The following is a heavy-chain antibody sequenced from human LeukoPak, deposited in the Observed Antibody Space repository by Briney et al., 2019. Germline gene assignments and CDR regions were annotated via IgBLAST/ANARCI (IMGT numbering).Heavy chain of an antibody. CDR3: ARLSAAGSY. CDR1: GGSMSSYY. CDR2: IYYSGST. D-gene: IGHD6-25*01. J-gene: IGHJ4*02. Sequence: MASETLSLTCTVSGGSMSSYYWGWIRQPPGKGLEWIGSIYYSGSTYYNPSLKSRVTISVDTSKNQFSLKLSSVTAADTAVYYCARLSAAGSYWGQGTLVTVSS. V-gene: IGHV4-39*07.